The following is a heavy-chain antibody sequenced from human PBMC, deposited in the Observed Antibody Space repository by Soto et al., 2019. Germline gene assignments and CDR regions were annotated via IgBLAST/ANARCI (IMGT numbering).Heavy chain of an antibody. Sequence: SETLSLTCSVSGGSINSYWWSWIRQPAGKGLEWIGRVYSSRTTDYNPSLNSRATMSVETSKNQFSLKLTSVTAADTAVYYCARDIGSYAYAEGYWGQGIQVTVSS. CDR3: ARDIGSYAYAEGY. CDR2: VYSSRTT. V-gene: IGHV4-4*07. J-gene: IGHJ4*02. D-gene: IGHD2-2*01. CDR1: GGSINSYW.